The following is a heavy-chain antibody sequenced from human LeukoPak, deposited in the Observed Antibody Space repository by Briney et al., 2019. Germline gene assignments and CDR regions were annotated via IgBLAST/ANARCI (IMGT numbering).Heavy chain of an antibody. CDR1: GYTFTGYY. J-gene: IGHJ4*02. CDR3: VRAGVIYYDSSGYYFDY. D-gene: IGHD3-22*01. V-gene: IGHV1-2*02. CDR2: INPNSGGT. Sequence: ASVTVSFKAAGYTFTGYYMDWVRQPPAQGLEWMGWINPNSGGTYYAQKFQGRVTMTRHTNICTAYIELSRLRTDDKPVYNCVRAGVIYYDSSGYYFDYWGQGTLVTVSS.